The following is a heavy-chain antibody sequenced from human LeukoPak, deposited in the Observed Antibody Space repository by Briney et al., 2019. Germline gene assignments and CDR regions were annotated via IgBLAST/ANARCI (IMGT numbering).Heavy chain of an antibody. CDR3: AKAVTSDYHSLYYNYYMDV. J-gene: IGHJ6*03. CDR1: GFTFRSYA. Sequence: PGRSLRLSCAASGFTFRSYAMHRVRQAPGKGLEWVAVISYDGSNKYFGDSVKGRFTISRDNSKNTLCLQMDSLRAEDTAIYYCAKAVTSDYHSLYYNYYMDVWGKGTTVTVSS. V-gene: IGHV3-30*18. CDR2: ISYDGSNK. D-gene: IGHD3-10*01.